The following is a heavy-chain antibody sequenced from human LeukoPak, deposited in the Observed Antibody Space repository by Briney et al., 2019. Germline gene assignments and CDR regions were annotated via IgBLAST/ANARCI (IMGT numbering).Heavy chain of an antibody. Sequence: SVKVSCKASGGTFSSYAISWVRQAPGQGLEWMGGIIPIFGTANYAQKFQGRVTITADESTSTAYMELSSLRSEDTAVYYCARALRYYYDSSGYYFDYWGQGTLVTVSS. J-gene: IGHJ4*02. CDR3: ARALRYYYDSSGYYFDY. CDR1: GGTFSSYA. V-gene: IGHV1-69*13. CDR2: IIPIFGTA. D-gene: IGHD3-22*01.